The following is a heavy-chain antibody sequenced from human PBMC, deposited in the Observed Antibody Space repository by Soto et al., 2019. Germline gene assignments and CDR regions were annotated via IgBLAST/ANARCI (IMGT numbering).Heavy chain of an antibody. Sequence: ASVKVSCKASGYTFTSYGISWVRQAPGQGLEWMGWISAYNGNTNYAQKLQGRVTMTTDTSTSTAYMELRSLRSDDTAVYYCARCPPEWLLYWDYYYYYMDVWGKGTTVTVSS. J-gene: IGHJ6*03. V-gene: IGHV1-18*01. CDR2: ISAYNGNT. CDR1: GYTFTSYG. CDR3: ARCPPEWLLYWDYYYYYMDV. D-gene: IGHD3-3*01.